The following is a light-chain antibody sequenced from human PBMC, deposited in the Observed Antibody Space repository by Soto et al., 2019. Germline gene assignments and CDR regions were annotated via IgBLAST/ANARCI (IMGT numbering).Light chain of an antibody. CDR1: QSVSSN. CDR2: GAS. Sequence: EIVMTQSPATLSVSPGERATLSCRASQSVSSNLAWYQQKPGQAPRLLIYGASTRATGIPARFSGSRSGTEFTLTISSLQSEDFAVYYCQQYNNWPPTFGQGTRLENK. J-gene: IGKJ5*01. V-gene: IGKV3-15*01. CDR3: QQYNNWPPT.